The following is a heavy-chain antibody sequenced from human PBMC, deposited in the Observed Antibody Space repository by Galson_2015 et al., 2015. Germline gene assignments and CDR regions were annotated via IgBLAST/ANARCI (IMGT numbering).Heavy chain of an antibody. CDR2: TFYRSRWYN. V-gene: IGHV6-1*01. D-gene: IGHD2-8*01. CDR3: ARLVGNGIIDY. J-gene: IGHJ4*02. CDR1: GDSVSSGSAS. Sequence: CAISGDSVSSGSASWNWFRQSPSRGFEWLGKTFYRSRWYNDYTPSVKSRIIINTDTSENQFSLHLNSVTPEDTAVYYCARLVGNGIIDYWGQGTLVTVSS.